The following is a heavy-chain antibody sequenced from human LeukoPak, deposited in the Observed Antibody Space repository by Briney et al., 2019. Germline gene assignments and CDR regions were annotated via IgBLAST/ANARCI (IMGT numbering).Heavy chain of an antibody. Sequence: SVKVSRKASGFTFTSSAMQWVRQARGQRLEWIGWIVVGSGNTNYAQKFQERVTITRDMSTSTAYMELSSLRSEDTAVYYCAALRGSSGFPGGGYFDYWGQGTLVTVSS. CDR3: AALRGSSGFPGGGYFDY. D-gene: IGHD6-19*01. CDR2: IVVGSGNT. CDR1: GFTFTSSA. J-gene: IGHJ4*02. V-gene: IGHV1-58*02.